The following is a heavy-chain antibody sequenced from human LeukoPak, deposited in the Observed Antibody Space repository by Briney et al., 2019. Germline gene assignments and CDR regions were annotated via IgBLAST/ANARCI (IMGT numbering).Heavy chain of an antibody. Sequence: SETLSLTCTVSGGSISNYYWSWIRQPPGKGLEWIGYIYYSGSTNYNPSLKSRVTISVDTSKNQFSLKLSSVTAADTAVYYCARTPSGGYDSYYWGQGTLVTVSS. V-gene: IGHV4-59*01. CDR2: IYYSGST. CDR1: GGSISNYY. D-gene: IGHD5-12*01. J-gene: IGHJ4*02. CDR3: ARTPSGGYDSYY.